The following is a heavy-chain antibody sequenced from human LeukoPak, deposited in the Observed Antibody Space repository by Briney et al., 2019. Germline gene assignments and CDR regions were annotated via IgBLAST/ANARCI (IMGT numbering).Heavy chain of an antibody. CDR3: AKVSGLVGAYYEIYFDY. CDR2: INHSGST. J-gene: IGHJ4*02. D-gene: IGHD1-26*01. CDR1: GGSFSGYY. V-gene: IGHV4-34*01. Sequence: SETLSLTCAVYGGSFSGYYWSWIRQPPGKGLEWIREINHSGSTNCNPSLKSRVTISGDTSKNQFSLKMTSVTAADTAVYYCAKVSGLVGAYYEIYFDYWGQGTLVTVSS.